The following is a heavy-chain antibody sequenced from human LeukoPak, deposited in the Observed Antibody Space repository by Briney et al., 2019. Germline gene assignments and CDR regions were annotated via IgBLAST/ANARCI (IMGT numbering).Heavy chain of an antibody. J-gene: IGHJ6*02. CDR2: IYPGDSDT. CDR1: GYSFTSYW. CDR3: ARAVAGTAGEYYYYYGMDV. D-gene: IGHD6-19*01. Sequence: GESLQISCQGSGYSFTSYWIGWVRQMPGKGLEWMGIIYPGDSDTRYSPSFQGQVTISADKSISTAYLQWGSLKASDTAMYYCARAVAGTAGEYYYYYGMDVWGQGTTVTVSS. V-gene: IGHV5-51*01.